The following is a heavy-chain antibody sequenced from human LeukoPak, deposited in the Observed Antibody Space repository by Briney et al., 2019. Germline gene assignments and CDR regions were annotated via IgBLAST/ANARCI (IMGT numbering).Heavy chain of an antibody. J-gene: IGHJ4*02. D-gene: IGHD1-14*01. V-gene: IGHV1-46*01. CDR2: INPSGGST. Sequence: ASVNLSCKASGYTFTSYYMHWVRQAPGQGLEWMGIINPSGGSTSYAQKFQGRVTMTRDMSTSTVYMELSSLRSEDTCVYYCARVTPKGYYFDYWGQGTLVTVSS. CDR1: GYTFTSYY. CDR3: ARVTPKGYYFDY.